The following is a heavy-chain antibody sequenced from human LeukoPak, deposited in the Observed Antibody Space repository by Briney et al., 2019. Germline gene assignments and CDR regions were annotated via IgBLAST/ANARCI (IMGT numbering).Heavy chain of an antibody. CDR3: AREAAVAGTYFDY. J-gene: IGHJ4*02. Sequence: GGSLRLSCAASGFTFSSYWMHWVRQAPGKGLVWVSRVKNDGSNTIYADSVKGRFTISRDNTKNTLYLQMNSLRAEDTAVYYCAREAAVAGTYFDYWGQGTLVTVSS. D-gene: IGHD6-19*01. CDR2: VKNDGSNT. CDR1: GFTFSSYW. V-gene: IGHV3-74*01.